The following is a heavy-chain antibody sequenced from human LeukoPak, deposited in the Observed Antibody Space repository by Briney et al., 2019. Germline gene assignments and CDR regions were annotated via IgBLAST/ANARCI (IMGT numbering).Heavy chain of an antibody. CDR1: GFTFSSYA. Sequence: GGSLRLSCAASGFTFSSYAMHWVRQAPGKGLEYVSAISSNGGSTYYANSVKGRFTISRDNSKNTLYLQMGSPRAEDMAVYYRARGPRTENYFDYWGQGTLVTVSS. CDR2: ISSNGGST. J-gene: IGHJ4*02. V-gene: IGHV3-64*01. D-gene: IGHD1-14*01. CDR3: ARGPRTENYFDY.